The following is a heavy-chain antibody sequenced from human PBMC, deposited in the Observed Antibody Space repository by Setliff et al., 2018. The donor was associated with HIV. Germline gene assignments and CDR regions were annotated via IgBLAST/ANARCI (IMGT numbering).Heavy chain of an antibody. D-gene: IGHD5-18*01. CDR3: ARDLPYNYGHAGLDY. CDR2: INHSGST. Sequence: SETLSLTCAVYGGSFSGYYWSWIRQSPGKGLEWIGEINHSGSTKYNPSLKSRVTISVDTSKSQFSLNLSSVTAADTAMYYCARDLPYNYGHAGLDYWGLGTLVTVSS. CDR1: GGSFSGYY. V-gene: IGHV4-34*01. J-gene: IGHJ4*02.